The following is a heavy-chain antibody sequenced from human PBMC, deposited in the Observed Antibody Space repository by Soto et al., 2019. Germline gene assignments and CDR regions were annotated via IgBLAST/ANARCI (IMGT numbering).Heavy chain of an antibody. Sequence: SETLSLTCTVSGGSISGSISNYYWSWIRQSPGKGLEWIGYIYYSGSTNYNPSLKSRVTISVDTSKNQFSLKLSSVTAADTAVYYCARDLYCSGGSCYSSWFDPWGQGTLVTVSS. V-gene: IGHV4-61*01. CDR1: GGSISGSISNYY. J-gene: IGHJ5*02. CDR3: ARDLYCSGGSCYSSWFDP. CDR2: IYYSGST. D-gene: IGHD2-15*01.